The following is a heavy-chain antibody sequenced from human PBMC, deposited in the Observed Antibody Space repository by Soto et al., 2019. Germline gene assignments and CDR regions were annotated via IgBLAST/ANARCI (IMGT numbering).Heavy chain of an antibody. CDR2: IKSKVDGGTA. D-gene: IGHD2-2*01. Sequence: GGSLRLSCEASGFTFSNAWMNWVRQGPGKGLEWLGRIKSKVDGGTADYGAATKGRFSISRDDLKNMLYLQMNSLKPDDTAVYYCTTLSYLYYDGMDVWGEGTTVTVSS. CDR3: TTLSYLYYDGMDV. CDR1: GFTFSNAW. V-gene: IGHV3-15*01. J-gene: IGHJ6*04.